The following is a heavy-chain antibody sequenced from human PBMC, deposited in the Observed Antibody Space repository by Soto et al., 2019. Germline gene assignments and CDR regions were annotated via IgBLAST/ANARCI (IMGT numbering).Heavy chain of an antibody. CDR3: AAGGGLPRYY. V-gene: IGHV4-59*12. CDR2: IYYSGST. D-gene: IGHD5-12*01. J-gene: IGHJ4*02. Sequence: SETLSLTCTVSGGSISSYYWSWIRQPPGKGLEWIGYIYYSGSTNYNPSLKSRVTVSVDTSKNQFSLKLSSVTAADTAVYYCAAGGGLPRYYWGQGTLVTVSS. CDR1: GGSISSYY.